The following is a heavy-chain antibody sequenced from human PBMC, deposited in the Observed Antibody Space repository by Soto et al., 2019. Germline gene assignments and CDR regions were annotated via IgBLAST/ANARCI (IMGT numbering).Heavy chain of an antibody. Sequence: QVQLVESGGGVVQPGRSLRLSCAASGFIFSGYGMHWVRQAPGKGLEWVAVIWYDGSNENYADSVRGRFTISRDNSKNPQYLQMNSLRAEDTAVYCCTRRFSDGWYSDYWGQGTLVTVSS. J-gene: IGHJ4*02. V-gene: IGHV3-33*01. CDR3: TRRFSDGWYSDY. CDR1: GFIFSGYG. D-gene: IGHD6-19*01. CDR2: IWYDGSNE.